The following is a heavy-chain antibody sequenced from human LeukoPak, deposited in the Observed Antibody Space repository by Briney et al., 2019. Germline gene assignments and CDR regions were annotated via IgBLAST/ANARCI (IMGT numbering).Heavy chain of an antibody. V-gene: IGHV4-59*08. CDR1: GGSISSYY. Sequence: SETLSLTCTVSGGSISSYYWSWIRQPPRKGLEWIGYIYYSGSTNYNPSLKSRVTISVDTSKNQFSLKLSSVTAADTAVYYCARRGYYDSSGYYYVFDYWGQGTLVTVSS. CDR2: IYYSGST. CDR3: ARRGYYDSSGYYYVFDY. J-gene: IGHJ4*02. D-gene: IGHD3-22*01.